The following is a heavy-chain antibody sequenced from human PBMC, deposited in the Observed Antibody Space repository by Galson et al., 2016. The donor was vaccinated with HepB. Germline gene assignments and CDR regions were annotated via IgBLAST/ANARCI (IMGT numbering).Heavy chain of an antibody. CDR3: ARVLPAADSYYYYGMDV. CDR2: ISSSSSDI. D-gene: IGHD2-2*01. J-gene: IGHJ6*04. Sequence: SLRLSCAASGFTFSSYCMHWVRQAPGKGLEWVSFISSSSSDIYYADSVKGLFTISRDNAKNSLYLQLNSLRAEDTAVYYGARVLPAADSYYYYGMDVWGKGATVTVSS. CDR1: GFTFSSYC. V-gene: IGHV3-21*01.